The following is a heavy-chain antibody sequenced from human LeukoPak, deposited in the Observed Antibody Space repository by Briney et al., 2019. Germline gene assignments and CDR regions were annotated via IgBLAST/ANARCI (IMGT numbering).Heavy chain of an antibody. V-gene: IGHV3-7*01. CDR2: IKQDGSEK. J-gene: IGHJ3*02. CDR3: ARNRFGGYDAFDI. D-gene: IGHD3-16*01. CDR1: GFTFSSYW. Sequence: GGSLRLSCAASGFTFSSYWMIWVRQAPGKGLEWVANIKQDGSEKYYVDSVKGRFTISRDNAKNSLFLQMNSLRAEDTAVYYCARNRFGGYDAFDIWGQGTMVTVSS.